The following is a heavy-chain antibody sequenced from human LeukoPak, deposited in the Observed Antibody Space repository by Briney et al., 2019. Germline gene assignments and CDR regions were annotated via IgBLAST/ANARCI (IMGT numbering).Heavy chain of an antibody. CDR3: ARDFGYCSSTSCSYNYYYYMDV. D-gene: IGHD2-2*03. J-gene: IGHJ6*03. V-gene: IGHV3-48*04. Sequence: PGGSLRLSCAASGFTFSSYSMNWVRQAPGKGLEWDSYISSSSSTIYYADSVKGRFTISRDNAKNSLYLQMNSLRAEDTAVYYCARDFGYCSSTSCSYNYYYYMDVWGKGTTVTVSS. CDR1: GFTFSSYS. CDR2: ISSSSSTI.